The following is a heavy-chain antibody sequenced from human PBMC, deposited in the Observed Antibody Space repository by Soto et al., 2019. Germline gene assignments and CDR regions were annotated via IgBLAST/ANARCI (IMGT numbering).Heavy chain of an antibody. CDR1: GYTFTSYY. D-gene: IGHD3-3*01. Sequence: QVQLVQSGAEVKKPGASVKVSCKASGYTFTSYYMHWLRQAPGQGLEWMGIINPSGGSTSYAQKFQGRGTMTRETSTSTVYRELSILRSEDTAVYYCARDHFGVENWFDPWGQGTLVTVSS. V-gene: IGHV1-46*01. CDR2: INPSGGST. J-gene: IGHJ5*02. CDR3: ARDHFGVENWFDP.